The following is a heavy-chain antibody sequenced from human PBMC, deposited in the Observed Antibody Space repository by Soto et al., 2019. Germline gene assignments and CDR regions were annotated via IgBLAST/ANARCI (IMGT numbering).Heavy chain of an antibody. CDR1: GFTFSSYG. Sequence: PGGSLRLSCAASGFTFSSYGMHWVRQAPGKGMEWVAVIWYDGSNKYYADSVKGRFTIFRDNSKNTLYLQMNSLRAEDTAVYYCARDGGFSLGLGNYFDYWGQGTLVTVSS. J-gene: IGHJ4*02. CDR3: ARDGGFSLGLGNYFDY. D-gene: IGHD3-9*01. CDR2: IWYDGSNK. V-gene: IGHV3-33*01.